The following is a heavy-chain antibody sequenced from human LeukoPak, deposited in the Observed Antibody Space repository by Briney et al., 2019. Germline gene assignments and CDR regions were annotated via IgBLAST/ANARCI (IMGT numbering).Heavy chain of an antibody. CDR1: RFTSNSFV. CDR2: ISASGGST. Sequence: GGSLRLSCAASRFTSNSFVMSWVRQAPGKGLEWVSSISASGGSTFYADSVKGRFTISRDNSKNTLYLQMNSLRLEDTAVYYCAPERGTAFDVWGQGTMATVSS. J-gene: IGHJ3*01. V-gene: IGHV3-23*01. CDR3: APERGTAFDV. D-gene: IGHD3-16*01.